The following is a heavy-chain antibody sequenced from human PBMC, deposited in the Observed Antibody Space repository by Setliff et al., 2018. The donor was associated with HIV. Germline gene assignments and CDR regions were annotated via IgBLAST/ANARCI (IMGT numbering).Heavy chain of an antibody. V-gene: IGHV4-39*01. Sequence: SSETLSLTCTVSSASISSSGYYWGWIRQPPGKGLEWIGSIYYSGSTYYNPSLKSRVTISVDTSRNQFSLKLTSVTAADTAVYFCARARGPPLPVLDFWGQGTLVTVSS. CDR2: IYYSGST. J-gene: IGHJ4*02. CDR3: ARARGPPLPVLDF. CDR1: SASISSSGYY. D-gene: IGHD3-10*01.